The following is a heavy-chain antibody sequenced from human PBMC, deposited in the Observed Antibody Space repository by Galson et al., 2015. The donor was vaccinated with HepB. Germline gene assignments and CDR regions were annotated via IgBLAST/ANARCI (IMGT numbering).Heavy chain of an antibody. CDR1: GFTFSSYG. D-gene: IGHD2-21*02. V-gene: IGHV3-30*18. J-gene: IGHJ4*02. Sequence: SLRLSCAASGFTFSSYGMHWVRQAPGKGLEWVAVISYDGSNKYYADSVKGRFTISRDNSKNTLYLQMNSLRAEDTAVYYCAKGFNGVVVTVFYFDYWGQGTLVTVSS. CDR3: AKGFNGVVVTVFYFDY. CDR2: ISYDGSNK.